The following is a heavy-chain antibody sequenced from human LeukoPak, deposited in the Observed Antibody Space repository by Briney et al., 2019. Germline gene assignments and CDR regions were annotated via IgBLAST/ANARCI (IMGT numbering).Heavy chain of an antibody. V-gene: IGHV1-8*01. Sequence: ASVKVSCKASGYTFTSYDINWVRQATGQGLKWMGWMNPNSGNTGYAQKFQGRVTMTRNTSISTAYMELSSLRSEDTAVYYCARWANWDNWYFDLWGRGTLVTVSS. CDR3: ARWANWDNWYFDL. CDR2: MNPNSGNT. D-gene: IGHD1/OR15-1a*01. J-gene: IGHJ2*01. CDR1: GYTFTSYD.